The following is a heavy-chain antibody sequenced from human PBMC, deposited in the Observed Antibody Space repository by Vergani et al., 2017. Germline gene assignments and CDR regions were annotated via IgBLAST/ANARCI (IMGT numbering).Heavy chain of an antibody. Sequence: EVQLVESGGGLVQTGGSLRLSCAASGFTFSTYWMSWVRQAPGKGLEWVANIKQDGSEKYYVDSVKGRFTISRDNAKNSLYLQMNSLRAEDTAVYYCARAGSGGLPRGWYFDLWGRGTLVTVSS. D-gene: IGHD6-19*01. V-gene: IGHV3-7*03. J-gene: IGHJ2*01. CDR3: ARAGSGGLPRGWYFDL. CDR1: GFTFSTYW. CDR2: IKQDGSEK.